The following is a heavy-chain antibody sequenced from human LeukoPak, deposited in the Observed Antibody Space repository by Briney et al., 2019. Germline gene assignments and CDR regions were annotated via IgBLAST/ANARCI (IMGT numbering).Heavy chain of an antibody. CDR3: ASRLTLYYYDSSSPGYFQH. J-gene: IGHJ1*01. CDR1: GYTFTSYG. D-gene: IGHD3-22*01. Sequence: ASVKVSCKASGYTFTSYGISWVRRAPGQGLEWMGWISAYNGNTNYAQKLQGRVTMTTDTSTSTAYMELSSLRSEDTAVYYCASRLTLYYYDSSSPGYFQHWGQGTLVTVSS. CDR2: ISAYNGNT. V-gene: IGHV1-18*01.